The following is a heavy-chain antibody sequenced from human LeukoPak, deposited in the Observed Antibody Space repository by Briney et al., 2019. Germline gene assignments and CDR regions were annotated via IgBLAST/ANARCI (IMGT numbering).Heavy chain of an antibody. CDR2: ISGSGGST. J-gene: IGHJ4*02. CDR3: ATLGQRYCSGGSCYTSVSSDY. D-gene: IGHD2-15*01. V-gene: IGHV3-23*01. CDR1: GFTFSSYA. Sequence: GGSLRLSCAASGFTFSSYAMSWVRQAPGKGLEWVSAISGSGGSTYYADSVKGRFTISRDNSKKTLYLQMNSLRAEYTAVYYCATLGQRYCSGGSCYTSVSSDYWGQGTLVTVSS.